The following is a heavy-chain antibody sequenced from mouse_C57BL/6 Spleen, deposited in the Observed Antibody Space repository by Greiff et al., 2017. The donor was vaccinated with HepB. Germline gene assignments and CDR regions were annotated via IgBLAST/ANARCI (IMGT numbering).Heavy chain of an antibody. J-gene: IGHJ2*01. CDR1: CYTVTIYF. CDR2: IYPSDSET. V-gene: IGHV1-61*01. CDR3: ARPGVDGYTFDY. D-gene: IGHD2-3*01. Sequence: QVHLHPPGPSLVRPSSSVKLSFPSSCYTVTIYFLYWVTPRPGQGLEWIGNIYPSDSETHYNQKFKDKATLTVDKSSSTAYMQLSSLTSEDSAVYYCARPGVDGYTFDYWGQGTTLTVSS.